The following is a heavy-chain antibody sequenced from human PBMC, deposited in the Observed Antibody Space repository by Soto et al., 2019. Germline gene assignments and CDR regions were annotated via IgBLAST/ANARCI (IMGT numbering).Heavy chain of an antibody. Sequence: LRLSCAASGFTFSGSAMHWVRQASGKGLEWVGRIRSKANSYATAYAASVKGRFTISRDDSKNTAYLQMNSLKTEDTAVYYCTSSSTPYYYYYGMDVWGQGTTVTVSS. CDR1: GFTFSGSA. CDR2: IRSKANSYAT. CDR3: TSSSTPYYYYYGMDV. D-gene: IGHD6-6*01. V-gene: IGHV3-73*01. J-gene: IGHJ6*02.